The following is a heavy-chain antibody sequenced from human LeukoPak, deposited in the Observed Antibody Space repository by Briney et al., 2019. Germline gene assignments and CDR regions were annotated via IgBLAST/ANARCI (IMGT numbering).Heavy chain of an antibody. V-gene: IGHV3-66*01. Sequence: GGSLGLSCEVSGVSVSANYCHWVRQAPGKALEWVSLIYTDGNTHYADSVKGRFIFSRDSTKTTLYLQMNSLRTEDTAVYFCTHGDYPLTYWGQGTLVTVSS. CDR2: IYTDGNT. D-gene: IGHD4-17*01. CDR1: GVSVSANY. CDR3: THGDYPLTY. J-gene: IGHJ4*02.